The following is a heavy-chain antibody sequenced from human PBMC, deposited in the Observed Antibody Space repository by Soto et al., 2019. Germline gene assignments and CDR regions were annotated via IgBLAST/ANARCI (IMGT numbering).Heavy chain of an antibody. CDR2: IYHSGST. V-gene: IGHV4-4*02. J-gene: IGHJ5*02. Sequence: SETLSLTCAVSGGSISSSNWWSWVRQPPGKGLEWIGEIYHSGSTNYNPSLKSRVTISVDKSKNQFSLKLSSVTAADTAVYYYARAYDYNSNWFDPWGQGTLVTVSS. CDR3: ARAYDYNSNWFDP. CDR1: GGSISSSNW. D-gene: IGHD4-4*01.